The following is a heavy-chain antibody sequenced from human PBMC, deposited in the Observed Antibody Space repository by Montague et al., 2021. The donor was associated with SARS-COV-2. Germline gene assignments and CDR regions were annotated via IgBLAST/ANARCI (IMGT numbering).Heavy chain of an antibody. V-gene: IGHV3-13*01. CDR2: IGKAGDT. D-gene: IGHD3-10*01. Sequence: SLRLSCAASGFIYDDYAMHWVRQAPGKGLEWVSGIGKAGDTHYPGTVKGRFTISREDAKNSLYLQMNSLRAGDTAVYYCGRGVRYFGSGGWSFYYYGVDVWGQGTTVTVSS. J-gene: IGHJ6*02. CDR1: GFIYDDYA. CDR3: GRGVRYFGSGGWSFYYYGVDV.